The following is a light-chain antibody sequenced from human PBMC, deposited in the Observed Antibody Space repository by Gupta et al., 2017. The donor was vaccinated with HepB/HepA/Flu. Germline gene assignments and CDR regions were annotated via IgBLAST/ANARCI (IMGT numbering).Light chain of an antibody. CDR1: SSDVGGYNY. V-gene: IGLV2-11*01. Sequence: QSALTQPRSVSGSPGQSVTISCTGTSSDVGGYNYVSWYQQHPGKAPKLMIYDVSKRPSGVPDRFSGPKSGNTASLTISGLQAEDEADYYCCSYAGSYTFGVFGGGTNLTVL. J-gene: IGLJ2*01. CDR3: CSYAGSYTFGV. CDR2: DVS.